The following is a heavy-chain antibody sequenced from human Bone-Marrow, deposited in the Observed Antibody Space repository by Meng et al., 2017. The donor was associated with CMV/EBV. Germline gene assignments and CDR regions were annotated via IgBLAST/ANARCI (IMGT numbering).Heavy chain of an antibody. CDR3: ARDRLEWTDYYYYYGMDV. Sequence: SLKISCAASGFTFDDYAMHWVRQVPGKGLEWVSGISWNSGSIGYADSVKGRFTISRDNAKNSLYLQMNSLRAEDMAVYYCARDRLEWTDYYYYYGMDVWGQGTTVTVSS. V-gene: IGHV3-9*03. J-gene: IGHJ6*02. CDR1: GFTFDDYA. D-gene: IGHD3-3*01. CDR2: ISWNSGSI.